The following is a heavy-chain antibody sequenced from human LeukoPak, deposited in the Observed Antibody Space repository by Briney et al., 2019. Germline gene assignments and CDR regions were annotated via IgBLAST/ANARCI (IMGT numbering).Heavy chain of an antibody. D-gene: IGHD1-26*01. Sequence: GGSLRLSCTASGFTFGDYAMSWFRQAPGKGLEWVGYIRSKAYGGTTEYAASVKGRFTISRDGSKSIAYLQMNSLKTEDTAVYDCTRDRYSGSYYGDYWGQGTLVTVSS. CDR3: TRDRYSGSYYGDY. CDR1: GFTFGDYA. V-gene: IGHV3-49*01. CDR2: IRSKAYGGTT. J-gene: IGHJ4*02.